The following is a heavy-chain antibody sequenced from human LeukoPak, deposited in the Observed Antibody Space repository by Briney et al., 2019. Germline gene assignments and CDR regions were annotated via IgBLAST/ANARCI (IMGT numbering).Heavy chain of an antibody. CDR3: AKAPVAYCSGGSCYSDAFDI. V-gene: IGHV3-23*01. J-gene: IGHJ3*02. Sequence: GGSLRLSCAASGFTFSSYAMSWVRQASWKGLECVSAISGSGGSTYYADSVKGRFTISRDNSKNTLYLQMNSLRAEDTAVYYCAKAPVAYCSGGSCYSDAFDIWGQGTMVTVSS. CDR2: ISGSGGST. CDR1: GFTFSSYA. D-gene: IGHD2-15*01.